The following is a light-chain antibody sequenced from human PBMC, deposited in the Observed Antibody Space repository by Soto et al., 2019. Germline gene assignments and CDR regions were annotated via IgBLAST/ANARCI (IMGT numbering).Light chain of an antibody. V-gene: IGLV1-40*01. Sequence: QSALTQPPSVSGAPGQRVTISCTGSSSNIGAGYDVHWYQQLPGTAPKLVIYANTNRPSGVPDRFSDSKSGTSASLAITGLRAEDEADYYCQSYDSSLSGYVFGTGTKVTVL. CDR3: QSYDSSLSGYV. CDR1: SSNIGAGYD. J-gene: IGLJ1*01. CDR2: ANT.